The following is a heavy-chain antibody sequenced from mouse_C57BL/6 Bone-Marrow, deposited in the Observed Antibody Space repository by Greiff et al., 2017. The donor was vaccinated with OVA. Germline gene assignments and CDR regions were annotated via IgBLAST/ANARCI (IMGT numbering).Heavy chain of an antibody. V-gene: IGHV5-4*01. Sequence: EVQLVESGGGLVKPGGSLKLSCAASGFTFSSYAMSWVRQTPEKRLEWVATISDGGSYTYYPDNVKGRFTLSRDNAKNNLYLQMSHLKSEDTAIYYCARDAPYGYEPQSGFAYWGQGTLVTVSA. CDR1: GFTFSSYA. D-gene: IGHD2-2*01. CDR2: ISDGGSYT. CDR3: ARDAPYGYEPQSGFAY. J-gene: IGHJ3*01.